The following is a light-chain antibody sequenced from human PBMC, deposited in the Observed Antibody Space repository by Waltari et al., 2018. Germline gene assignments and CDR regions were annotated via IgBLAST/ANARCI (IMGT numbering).Light chain of an antibody. J-gene: IGKJ2*01. Sequence: MTQSPATMSVSLGDRVTLSCRARPSIGTALAWYQHKPGQAPRLLIYDSTNRATGIPSRFSGGGSGTDFTLTINTLQSEDLALYFCQHYYNWMYSFGQGTKLEIK. CDR1: PSIGTA. CDR2: DST. V-gene: IGKV3D-15*01. CDR3: QHYYNWMYS.